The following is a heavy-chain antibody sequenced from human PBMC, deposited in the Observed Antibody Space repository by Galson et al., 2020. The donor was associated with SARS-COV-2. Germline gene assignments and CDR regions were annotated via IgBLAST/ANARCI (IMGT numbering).Heavy chain of an antibody. J-gene: IGHJ5*02. D-gene: IGHD2-21*02. CDR2: MYHGGNT. Sequence: ASETLSLTCSVSCGSIRSFFWRWARQPPGKGLEWIGYMYHGGNTRYNPSLKSRGTISVDTSKNQFSLKLTSVTAADTAIYYCARVVCAGDCYPFDRWGQGILVTVSS. CDR1: CGSIRSFF. CDR3: ARVVCAGDCYPFDR. V-gene: IGHV4-59*01.